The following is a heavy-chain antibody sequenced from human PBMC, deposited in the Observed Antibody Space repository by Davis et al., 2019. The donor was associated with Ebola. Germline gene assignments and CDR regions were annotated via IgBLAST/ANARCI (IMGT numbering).Heavy chain of an antibody. CDR3: ARRRDYDAFDI. J-gene: IGHJ3*02. CDR2: ISAYNGNT. Sequence: AASVTVSCKASGGTFSSYAISWVRQAPGQGLEWMGWISAYNGNTNYAQKLQGRVTMTTDTSTSTAYMELRSLRSDDTAVYYCARRRDYDAFDIWGQGTMVTVSS. D-gene: IGHD2-21*01. CDR1: GGTFSSYA. V-gene: IGHV1-18*01.